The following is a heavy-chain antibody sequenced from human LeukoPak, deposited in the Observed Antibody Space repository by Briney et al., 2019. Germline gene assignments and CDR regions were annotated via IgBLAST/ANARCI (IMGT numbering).Heavy chain of an antibody. J-gene: IGHJ6*03. CDR1: GGSISSYY. Sequence: PSETLSLTCTVSGGSISSYYWSWIRQPAGKGLEWIRRIYTSGSTNYNPSLKSRVTMSVDTSKNQFSLKLSSVTAADTAVYYCARNVVVPAAHYYYYMDVWGKGTTVTVSS. V-gene: IGHV4-4*07. D-gene: IGHD2-2*01. CDR3: ARNVVVPAAHYYYYMDV. CDR2: IYTSGST.